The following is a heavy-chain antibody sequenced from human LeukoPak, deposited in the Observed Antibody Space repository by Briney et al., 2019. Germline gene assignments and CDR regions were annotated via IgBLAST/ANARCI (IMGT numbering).Heavy chain of an antibody. V-gene: IGHV4-38-2*01. CDR3: ARGGIAAAGTSFDY. CDR1: GYSISSGYY. CDR2: IYHSGST. Sequence: SETLSLTCAVSGYSISSGYYWGWIRQPPGKRLEWIGSIYHSGSTYYNPSLKSRVTISVDTSKNQFSLKLSSVTAADTAVYYCARGGIAAAGTSFDYWGQGTLVTVSS. J-gene: IGHJ4*02. D-gene: IGHD6-13*01.